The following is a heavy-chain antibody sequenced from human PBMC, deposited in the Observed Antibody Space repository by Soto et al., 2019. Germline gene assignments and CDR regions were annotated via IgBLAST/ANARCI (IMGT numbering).Heavy chain of an antibody. V-gene: IGHV3-23*01. J-gene: IGHJ3*02. Sequence: GGSLRLSCAASGFTFSSYAMSWVRQAPGKGLEWVSAISGSGGSTYYADSVKGRFTISRDNSKNTLYLQMNSLRAEDTAVYYCAKDIVRDTMIVVVILCDAFDIWGQGTMVTVSS. D-gene: IGHD3-22*01. CDR2: ISGSGGST. CDR1: GFTFSSYA. CDR3: AKDIVRDTMIVVVILCDAFDI.